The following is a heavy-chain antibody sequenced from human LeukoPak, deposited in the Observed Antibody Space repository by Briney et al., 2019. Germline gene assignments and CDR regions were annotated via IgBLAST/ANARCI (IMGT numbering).Heavy chain of an antibody. CDR3: ARGYSSGWIYGMDV. V-gene: IGHV4-59*08. Sequence: SETLSLTCTVSGGSISSYYWSWIRQPPGKGLEWIGYIYYSGSTNYNPSLKSRVTISVDTSKNQFSLKLSSVTAADTAVYYCARGYSSGWIYGMDVWGQGTTVTVSS. J-gene: IGHJ6*02. D-gene: IGHD6-25*01. CDR2: IYYSGST. CDR1: GGSISSYY.